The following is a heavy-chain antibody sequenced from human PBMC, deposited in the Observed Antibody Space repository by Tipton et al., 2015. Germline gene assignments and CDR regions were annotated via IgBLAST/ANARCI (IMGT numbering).Heavy chain of an antibody. J-gene: IGHJ4*02. CDR3: ATIELTTETFAS. V-gene: IGHV4-61*01. CDR1: DASVSSGIYS. CDR2: ISDTGRS. D-gene: IGHD4-11*01. Sequence: TLSLTCTVSDASVSSGIYSWSWIRQPPGKGLEWIGYISDTGRSDYNSSLKSRVAISLDTSKNQFSLKLRYVAAADTAVYYCATIELTTETFASWGQGTLVTVSS.